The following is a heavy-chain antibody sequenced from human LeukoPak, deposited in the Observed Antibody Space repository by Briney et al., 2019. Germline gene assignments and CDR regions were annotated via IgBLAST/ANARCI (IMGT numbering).Heavy chain of an antibody. V-gene: IGHV4-39*01. CDR1: GGSISSSSYY. CDR3: ARAPMAGTFDY. D-gene: IGHD1-7*01. Sequence: SETLSLTCTVSGGSISSSSYYWGWLRQPPGKGLEWIGSIYYSGSTYYNPSLKSRVTISVDTSKNQFSLKLSSVTAADTAVYYCARAPMAGTFDYWGQGTLVTVSS. CDR2: IYYSGST. J-gene: IGHJ4*02.